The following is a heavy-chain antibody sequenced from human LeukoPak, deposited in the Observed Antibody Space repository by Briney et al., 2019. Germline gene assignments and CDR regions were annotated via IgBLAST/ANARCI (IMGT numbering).Heavy chain of an antibody. J-gene: IGHJ6*02. Sequence: ASVNVSCKASGGTFSSYAISWVRQAPGQGLEWMGGIIPIFGTANYAQKFQGRVTITADESTSTAYMELSSLRSEDTAVYYCARDLGKYCSSTSCYYYGMDVWGQGTTVTVSS. CDR1: GGTFSSYA. CDR2: IIPIFGTA. V-gene: IGHV1-69*13. CDR3: ARDLGKYCSSTSCYYYGMDV. D-gene: IGHD2-2*01.